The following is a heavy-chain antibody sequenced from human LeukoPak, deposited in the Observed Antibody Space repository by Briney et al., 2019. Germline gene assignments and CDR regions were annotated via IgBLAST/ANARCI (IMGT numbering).Heavy chain of an antibody. J-gene: IGHJ6*02. V-gene: IGHV3-7*03. CDR1: GFTFSSYW. CDR2: IKHDGSEK. Sequence: GGSLRLSCAASGFTFSSYWMSWVRQAPGKGLEWVANIKHDGSEKYYVDSVKGRFTISRDNAKNSLYLQMNSLRAEDTAVYYCARVVSGLWPLYYYYGMDVWGQGTTVTVSS. D-gene: IGHD3-16*01. CDR3: ARVVSGLWPLYYYYGMDV.